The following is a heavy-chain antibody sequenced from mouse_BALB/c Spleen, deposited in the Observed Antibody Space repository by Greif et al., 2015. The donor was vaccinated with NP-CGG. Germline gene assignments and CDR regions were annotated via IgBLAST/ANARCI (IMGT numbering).Heavy chain of an antibody. Sequence: VKLVESGAELVRPGSSVKISCKASGYAFSSYWMNWVKQRPGQGLEWIGQIYPGDGDTNYNGKFKGKATLTADKSSSTAYMQLSSLTSEDSAVYFCARSVRYGAMDYWGQGTSVTVSS. D-gene: IGHD2-14*01. CDR2: IYPGDGDT. CDR1: GYAFSSYW. CDR3: ARSVRYGAMDY. V-gene: IGHV1-80*01. J-gene: IGHJ4*01.